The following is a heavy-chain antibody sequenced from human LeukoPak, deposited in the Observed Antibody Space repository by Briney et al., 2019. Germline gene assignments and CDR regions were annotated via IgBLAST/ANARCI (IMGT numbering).Heavy chain of an antibody. V-gene: IGHV3-74*01. CDR1: GFTFSSYW. CDR3: ARDYGDYVDMAFDI. Sequence: QPGGSLRLSCAASGFTFSSYWMHWVRQAPGKGLVWVSRINSDGSSTSYADSVKGRFTISRDNAKNTLYQQMNSLRAEDTAVYYCARDYGDYVDMAFDIWGQGTMVTVSS. J-gene: IGHJ3*02. D-gene: IGHD4-17*01. CDR2: INSDGSST.